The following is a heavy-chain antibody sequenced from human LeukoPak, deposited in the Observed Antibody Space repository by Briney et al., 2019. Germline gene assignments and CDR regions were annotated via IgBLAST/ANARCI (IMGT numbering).Heavy chain of an antibody. J-gene: IGHJ4*02. D-gene: IGHD3-10*01. V-gene: IGHV1-2*02. Sequence: ASVKVSCKASGYTFTDYYMHWVRQAPGQGLEWMGWINPNSGVTMYAQNFQGRVTMTRDTSISTAYMELSRLRSDDTAVYYCARFPYMVRGVSYFDYWGQGTLVTVSS. CDR1: GYTFTDYY. CDR2: INPNSGVT. CDR3: ARFPYMVRGVSYFDY.